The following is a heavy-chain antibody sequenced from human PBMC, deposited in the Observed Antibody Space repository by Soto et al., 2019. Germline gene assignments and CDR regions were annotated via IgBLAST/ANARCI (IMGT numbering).Heavy chain of an antibody. V-gene: IGHV4-31*03. J-gene: IGHJ4*02. Sequence: SETLSLTCTVSGGSISSGGYYWSWIRQHPGKGLEWIGYIYYSGSTYYNPSLKSRVTISVDTSKNQFSLKLSSVTAADTALYFLARLRYSSSQAYDYWGQGTLVTVSS. CDR1: GGSISSGGYY. CDR3: ARLRYSSSQAYDY. D-gene: IGHD6-6*01. CDR2: IYYSGST.